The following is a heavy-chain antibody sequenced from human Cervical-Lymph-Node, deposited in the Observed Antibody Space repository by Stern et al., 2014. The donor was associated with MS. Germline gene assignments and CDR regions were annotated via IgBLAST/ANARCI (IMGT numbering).Heavy chain of an antibody. CDR2: ISSDGSKT. V-gene: IGHV3-74*01. CDR1: GFTFSSYW. CDR3: VRDGLWWWD. D-gene: IGHD2-21*01. J-gene: IGHJ4*02. Sequence: VQLVESGGGLVQPGGSLRLSCAASGFTFSSYWMHWVRQAPGKGLGWVSRISSDGSKTYYADSVKGRFSFSRDNAKNTLYLQMNSLRAEDTAVYYCVRDGLWWWDWGQGTLVTVSS.